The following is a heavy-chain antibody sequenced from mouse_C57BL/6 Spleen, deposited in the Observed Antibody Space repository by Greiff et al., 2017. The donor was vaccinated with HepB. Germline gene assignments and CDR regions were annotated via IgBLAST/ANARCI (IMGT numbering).Heavy chain of an antibody. D-gene: IGHD2-3*01. J-gene: IGHJ4*01. CDR1: GYTFTSYW. V-gene: IGHV1-55*01. CDR2: IYPGSGST. CDR3: ARRGYSLYYAMDY. Sequence: QVQLQQPGAELVKPGASVKMSCKASGYTFTSYWITWVKQRPGQGLEWIGDIYPGSGSTNYNEKFKSKATLTVDTSSSTAYMQLSSLTSEDSAVYYCARRGYSLYYAMDYWGQGTSVTVSS.